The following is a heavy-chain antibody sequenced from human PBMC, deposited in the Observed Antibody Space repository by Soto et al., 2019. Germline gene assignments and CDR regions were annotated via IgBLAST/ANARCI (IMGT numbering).Heavy chain of an antibody. CDR2: IYPGDSDT. V-gene: IGHV5-51*01. D-gene: IGHD3-22*01. Sequence: PGESLKISCKGSGYSFTTNWFGWVRQMPGKGLEWMGIIYPGDSDTRKSPSFQGQVTISADKSISTANLQWSSLKASDTAMFYCARSDYYDSSGRRLFDIWGQGTMVTVSS. CDR3: ARSDYYDSSGRRLFDI. J-gene: IGHJ3*02. CDR1: GYSFTTNW.